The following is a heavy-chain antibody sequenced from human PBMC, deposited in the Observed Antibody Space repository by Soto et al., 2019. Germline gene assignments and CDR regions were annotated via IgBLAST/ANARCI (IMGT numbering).Heavy chain of an antibody. Sequence: GSLRLSCAASGFTFSIYWMSWVRQAPGKGLEWVANIKQDGSEKYYVDSVKGRFTISRDNAKNSLYLQMNSLRAEDTAVYYCARGTSRGYFDYWGQGTLVTVSS. CDR1: GFTFSIYW. V-gene: IGHV3-7*03. CDR2: IKQDGSEK. D-gene: IGHD3-16*01. CDR3: ARGTSRGYFDY. J-gene: IGHJ4*02.